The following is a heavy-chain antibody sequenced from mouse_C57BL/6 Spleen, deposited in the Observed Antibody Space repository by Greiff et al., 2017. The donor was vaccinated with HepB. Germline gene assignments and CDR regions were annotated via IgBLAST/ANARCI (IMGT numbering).Heavy chain of an antibody. D-gene: IGHD1-1*01. CDR1: GYTFTSYW. J-gene: IGHJ2*01. CDR3: ARVHYGSSLDY. CDR2: IDPSDSYT. V-gene: IGHV1-69*01. Sequence: VQLQQSGAELVMPGASVKLSCKASGYTFTSYWMHWVKQRPGQGLEWIGEIDPSDSYTNSNQKFKGKSKVTVDKSSSTAYMQLSSLTSEDSAVDYCARVHYGSSLDYWGQGTTLTVSA.